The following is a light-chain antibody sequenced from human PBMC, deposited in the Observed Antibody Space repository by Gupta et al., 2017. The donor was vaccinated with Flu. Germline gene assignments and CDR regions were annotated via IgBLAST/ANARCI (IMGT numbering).Light chain of an antibody. CDR3: CSYAGSPYV. V-gene: IGLV2-11*01. Sequence: QSALTQPRSVSGSPGQSVTISCPGTSSAVGGYNYVSWYQQHPGKAPKLMIYDVSKRPSGVPDRFSGSKSGNTASLTISGLQAEDEADYYCCSYAGSPYVFGTGTKVTVL. CDR2: DVS. J-gene: IGLJ1*01. CDR1: SSAVGGYNY.